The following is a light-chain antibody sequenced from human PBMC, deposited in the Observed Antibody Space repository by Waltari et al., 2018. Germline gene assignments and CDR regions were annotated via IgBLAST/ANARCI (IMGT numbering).Light chain of an antibody. Sequence: SAVRTQPPSISVAPGQTAKITCGGRNIGSKSVHWYQQRPGQAPKLLVFDDSARPPGIPDRFAGSNSEDTATLTISRVEAGDEADYYCQVWDSSSDWEFGEGTKLTV. V-gene: IGLV3-21*02. CDR3: QVWDSSSDWE. CDR1: NIGSKS. CDR2: DDS. J-gene: IGLJ2*01.